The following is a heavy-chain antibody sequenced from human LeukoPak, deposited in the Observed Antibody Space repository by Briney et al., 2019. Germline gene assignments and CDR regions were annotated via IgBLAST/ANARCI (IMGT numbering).Heavy chain of an antibody. J-gene: IGHJ4*02. D-gene: IGHD3-22*01. CDR2: IYPGDSDT. CDR1: GYSFTSYW. CDR3: ARHEPGTYYYDSSGYYYY. V-gene: IGHV5-51*01. Sequence: GESLKISCQGSGYSFTSYWIGWVRQMPGKGLEWMGIIYPGDSDTRYSPSFQGQVTISADKSISTAYLQWSSLKASDTAMYYCARHEPGTYYYDSSGYYYYWGQGTLVTVSS.